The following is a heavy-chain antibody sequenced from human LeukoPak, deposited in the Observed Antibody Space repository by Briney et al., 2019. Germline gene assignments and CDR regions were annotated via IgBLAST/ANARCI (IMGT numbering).Heavy chain of an antibody. J-gene: IGHJ4*02. D-gene: IGHD6-13*01. Sequence: PGGSLRLSCASTGFTVSSYGMHSDRQAPGKGLEWVAVIWYDGSNKYYADSVKGRFTISRDNSKNTLYLQMNSLRAEDTAVYYCARDGEIAAAGMLYWGQGTLVTVSS. CDR2: IWYDGSNK. CDR1: GFTVSSYG. V-gene: IGHV3-33*01. CDR3: ARDGEIAAAGMLY.